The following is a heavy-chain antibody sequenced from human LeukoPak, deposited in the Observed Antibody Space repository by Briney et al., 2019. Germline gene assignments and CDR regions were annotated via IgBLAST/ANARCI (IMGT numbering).Heavy chain of an antibody. J-gene: IGHJ6*03. CDR1: GGSISSGSYY. CDR3: ARGQNSSGWYEHYYMDV. Sequence: SETLSLTCTVSGGSISSGSYYWSWTRQPAGKGLEWIGRIYTSGSTNYNPSLKSRVTMSVDTSKNQFSLKLSSVTAADTAVYYCARGQNSSGWYEHYYMDVWGKGTTVTISS. D-gene: IGHD6-19*01. CDR2: IYTSGST. V-gene: IGHV4-61*02.